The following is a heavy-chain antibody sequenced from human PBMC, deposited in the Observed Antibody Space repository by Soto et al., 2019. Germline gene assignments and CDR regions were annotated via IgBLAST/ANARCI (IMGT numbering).Heavy chain of an antibody. CDR3: ARDQPRNFDSSGFYPWYPPPRYAFDI. V-gene: IGHV3-53*01. CDR2: IYSGGST. CDR1: GFTFSSYG. Sequence: GGSLRLSCAASGFTFSSYGISWIRLSPGKGLEWVSVIYSGGSTYYADSVKGRFTISRDNSKNTLYLQMNSLRAEDTAVYYCARDQPRNFDSSGFYPWYPPPRYAFDIWGQGKMVTVSS. D-gene: IGHD3-22*01. J-gene: IGHJ3*02.